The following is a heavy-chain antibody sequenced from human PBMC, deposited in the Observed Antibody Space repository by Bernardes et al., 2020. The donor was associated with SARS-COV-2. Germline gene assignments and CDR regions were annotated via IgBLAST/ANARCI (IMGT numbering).Heavy chain of an antibody. J-gene: IGHJ6*02. CDR3: ARDYDFWSGYYFSPYYYYYGMDV. CDR1: GYTFTSYG. CDR2: FSAYNGNT. V-gene: IGHV1-18*01. D-gene: IGHD3-3*01. Sequence: ASVKVSCKASGYTFTSYGISWVRQAPGQGLEWMGWFSAYNGNTNYAQKLQGRVTMTTDTSTSTAYMELRSLRSDDTAVYYCARDYDFWSGYYFSPYYYYYGMDVWGQGTTVIVSS.